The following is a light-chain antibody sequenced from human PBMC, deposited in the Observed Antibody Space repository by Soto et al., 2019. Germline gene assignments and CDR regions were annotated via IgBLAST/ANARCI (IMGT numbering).Light chain of an antibody. V-gene: IGLV1-40*01. CDR2: ANT. Sequence: QSALTQPPSVSGAPGQRVTISCTGSSSNIGPTYDVHWYQQLPGTAPKLLIYANTNRPLGVPDRFSGSKSGTSASLAITGLQAEDEADYFCQSYDSSLSGYVFGTGTKVTVL. CDR3: QSYDSSLSGYV. J-gene: IGLJ1*01. CDR1: SSNIGPTYD.